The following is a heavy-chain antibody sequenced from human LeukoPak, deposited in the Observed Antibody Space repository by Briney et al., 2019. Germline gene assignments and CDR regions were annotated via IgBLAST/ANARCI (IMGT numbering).Heavy chain of an antibody. V-gene: IGHV3-53*01. CDR2: IYSGGTT. Sequence: PGGSLRLSCAASGFTFSSNYMSWVRQAPGKGLEGVSGIYSGGTTYYADSVKGRFTISRDNSKNTLYLQMNSLRAEDTAVYYCARRESGTSGRYYFDYWGQGALVTVSS. CDR3: ARRESGTSGRYYFDY. CDR1: GFTFSSNY. J-gene: IGHJ4*02. D-gene: IGHD3-10*01.